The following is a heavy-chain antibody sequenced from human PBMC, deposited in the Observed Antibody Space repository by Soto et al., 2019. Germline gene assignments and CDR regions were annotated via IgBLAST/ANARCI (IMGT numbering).Heavy chain of an antibody. CDR1: GFTFSDHF. CDR2: ARNKANSYSR. CDR3: ARVSTFYYDGSVFDY. V-gene: IGHV3-72*01. D-gene: IGHD3-22*01. Sequence: GGSLRLSCEASGFTFSDHFMDWVRQAPGQGLEWVGRARNKANSYSREYGASVKGRFTISRDDSKKTLYLHMNSLRTEDTAVYYCARVSTFYYDGSVFDYWGQGTLVTVSS. J-gene: IGHJ4*02.